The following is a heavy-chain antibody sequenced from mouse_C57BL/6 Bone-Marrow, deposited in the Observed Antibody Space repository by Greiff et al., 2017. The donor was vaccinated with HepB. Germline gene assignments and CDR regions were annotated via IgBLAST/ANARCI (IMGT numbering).Heavy chain of an antibody. CDR2: ISSGGSYT. V-gene: IGHV5-6*01. CDR1: GFTFSSYG. Sequence: DVHLVESGGDLVKPGGSLKLSCAASGFTFSSYGMSWVRQTPDKRLEWVATISSGGSYTYYPDSVKGRFTISRDNAKNTLYLQMSSLKSEDTAMYYCARHVGFAYWGQGTLVTVSA. CDR3: ARHVGFAY. J-gene: IGHJ3*01.